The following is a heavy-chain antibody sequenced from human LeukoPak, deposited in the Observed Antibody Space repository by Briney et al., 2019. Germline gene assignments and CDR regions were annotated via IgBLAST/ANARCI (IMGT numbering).Heavy chain of an antibody. CDR1: GGSISSSSYY. J-gene: IGHJ4*02. V-gene: IGHV4-61*05. CDR2: ISDSGST. D-gene: IGHD1-7*01. CDR3: ASTRDYNWNYVPHFDY. Sequence: KSSETLSLTCTVSGGSISSSSYYWGWIRQPPGKGLEWIGYISDSGSTNYNPSLKSRVTISVDTSKNQFSLKVSSVTAADTAVYYCASTRDYNWNYVPHFDYWGQGTLVTVSS.